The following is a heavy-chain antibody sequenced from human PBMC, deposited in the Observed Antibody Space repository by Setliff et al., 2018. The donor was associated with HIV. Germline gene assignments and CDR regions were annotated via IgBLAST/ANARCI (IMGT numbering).Heavy chain of an antibody. Sequence: SETLSLTCAVSGYSISSGYYWSWIRQPPGKGLEWIGSISYSGSTYYKSPLKSRVTISVDASKNHFSLKLSSVTAADTAVYYCARCPVLLWFGKISGVDWFDPWGQGTLVTVSS. D-gene: IGHD3-10*01. V-gene: IGHV4-38-2*01. CDR1: GYSISSGYY. CDR3: ARCPVLLWFGKISGVDWFDP. J-gene: IGHJ5*02. CDR2: ISYSGST.